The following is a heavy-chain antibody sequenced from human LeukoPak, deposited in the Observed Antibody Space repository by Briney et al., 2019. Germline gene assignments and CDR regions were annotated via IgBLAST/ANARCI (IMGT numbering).Heavy chain of an antibody. CDR2: IYYSGST. J-gene: IGHJ5*01. V-gene: IGHV4-30-4*01. D-gene: IGHD4/OR15-4a*01. CDR1: GASISSGDYY. CDR3: VRHDGRGGATMGAFDS. Sequence: SETLSLTCTVSGASISSGDYYWSWIRQPPGKGLECIGHIYYSGSTYYNPSLKSRVTISVDTSKNQFSLKLSSVTAADTAVYYCVRHDGRGGATMGAFDSWGQGSLVTVSS.